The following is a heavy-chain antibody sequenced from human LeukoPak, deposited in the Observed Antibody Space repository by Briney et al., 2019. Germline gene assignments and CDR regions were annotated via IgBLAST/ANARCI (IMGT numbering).Heavy chain of an antibody. Sequence: ASEALSLTCTVSGGSISSYYWSWIRQPAGKGLEWIGRIYTSGSTNYNPSLKSRVTMSVDTSKNQFSLKLSSVTAADTAVYYCARDGQLPRGGNWFDPWGQGTLVTVSS. CDR3: ARDGQLPRGGNWFDP. CDR1: GGSISSYY. D-gene: IGHD2-2*01. J-gene: IGHJ5*02. V-gene: IGHV4-4*07. CDR2: IYTSGST.